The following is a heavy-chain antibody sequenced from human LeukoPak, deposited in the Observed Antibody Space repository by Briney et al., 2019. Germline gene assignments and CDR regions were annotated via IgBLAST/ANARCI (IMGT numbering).Heavy chain of an antibody. D-gene: IGHD4-17*01. CDR1: GFTFNNYG. CDR2: IRYDGSNT. CDR3: ARDYSTVTTFFDY. V-gene: IGHV3-30*02. Sequence: GGSLRLSCAASGFTFNNYGTHWVRQAPGKGLEWLAFIRYDGSNTYYADSVKGRFTVSRDDSKNTLYLQMNSLRGDDTAVYYCARDYSTVTTFFDYWGQGTLVTVSS. J-gene: IGHJ4*02.